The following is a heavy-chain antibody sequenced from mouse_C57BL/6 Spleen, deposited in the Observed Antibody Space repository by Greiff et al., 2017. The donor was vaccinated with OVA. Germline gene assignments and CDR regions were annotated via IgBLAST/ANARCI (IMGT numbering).Heavy chain of an antibody. Sequence: EVQLQQSGPVLVKPGASVKMSCKASGYTFTDYYMNWVKQSHGKSLEWIGVINPYNGGTSYNQKFKGKATLTVDKSSSTAYMELNSLTSEDSAVYYCARSGTTEDYAMDYWGQGTSVTVSS. CDR2: INPYNGGT. D-gene: IGHD1-1*01. CDR1: GYTFTDYY. J-gene: IGHJ4*01. CDR3: ARSGTTEDYAMDY. V-gene: IGHV1-19*01.